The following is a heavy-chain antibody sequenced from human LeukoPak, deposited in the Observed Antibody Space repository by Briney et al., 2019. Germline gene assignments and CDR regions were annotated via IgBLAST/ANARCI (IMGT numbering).Heavy chain of an antibody. D-gene: IGHD2-21*02. V-gene: IGHV4-30-4*02. CDR2: IYYSGST. J-gene: IGHJ4*02. CDR3: ARVSPYCGGDCYSSPFDY. CDR1: GGSISSGDYY. Sequence: SETLSLTCTVSGGSISSGDYYWSWIRQPPGKGLEWIGYIYYSGSTYYNPSLKSRVTISVDTSKNQFSLKLSSVTAADTAVYYCARVSPYCGGDCYSSPFDYWGQGTLVTVSS.